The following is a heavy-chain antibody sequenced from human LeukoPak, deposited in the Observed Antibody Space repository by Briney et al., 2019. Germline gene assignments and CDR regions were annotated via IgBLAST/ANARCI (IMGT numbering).Heavy chain of an antibody. CDR1: GYTFTSYY. J-gene: IGHJ4*02. D-gene: IGHD5-18*01. V-gene: IGHV1-46*01. CDR2: INPSGGST. CDR3: ARVDKGYSYGYYFDY. Sequence: ASVKVSCKASGYTFTSYYMHWVRQAPGQGLEWMGIINPSGGSTSYAQKFQGRVTMTRDMSTSTVYMELSSLRSEDTAVYYCARVDKGYSYGYYFDYWGQGTLVTVSS.